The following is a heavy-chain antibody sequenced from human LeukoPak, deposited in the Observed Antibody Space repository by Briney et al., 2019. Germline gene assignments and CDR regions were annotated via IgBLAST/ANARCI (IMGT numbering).Heavy chain of an antibody. D-gene: IGHD2-2*01. V-gene: IGHV1-69*05. Sequence: GASVKVSCKASGGTFSSYAISWVRQAPGQGLEWMGGIIPIFGTANYAQKFQGRVTITTDESTSTAYMELSSLRSEDTAVYYCARDRGLVVVPAAPYNWFDPWGQGTLVTVSS. CDR2: IIPIFGTA. J-gene: IGHJ5*02. CDR3: ARDRGLVVVPAAPYNWFDP. CDR1: GGTFSSYA.